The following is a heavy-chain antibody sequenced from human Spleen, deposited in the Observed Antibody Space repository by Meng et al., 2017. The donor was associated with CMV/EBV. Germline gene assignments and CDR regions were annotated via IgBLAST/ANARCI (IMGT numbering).Heavy chain of an antibody. Sequence: TFSTYGISWVRQAPGQGLGWMGGIIAIFGTANYAKKFQGRVTITTDESASTAYMELSSLRSEDTAVYYCARVFQDTAMAGGGYFDYWGQGTLVTVSS. D-gene: IGHD5-18*01. CDR2: IIAIFGTA. J-gene: IGHJ4*02. CDR1: TFSTYG. CDR3: ARVFQDTAMAGGGYFDY. V-gene: IGHV1-69*05.